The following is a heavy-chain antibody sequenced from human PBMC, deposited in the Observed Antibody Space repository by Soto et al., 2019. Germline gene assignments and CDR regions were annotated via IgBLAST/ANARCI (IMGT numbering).Heavy chain of an antibody. V-gene: IGHV1-2*04. J-gene: IGHJ5*02. CDR3: ARGGYDILTRYYYNWFDG. D-gene: IGHD3-9*01. CDR2: INPNSGGT. Sequence: ASVKVSCKASGYTFTGYYMHWVRQAPGQGLEWMGWINPNSGGTNYAQKFQGWVTMTRDTSISTAYMELSRLRSDDTAVYYCARGGYDILTRYYYNWFDGRVGGTLLSVSS. CDR1: GYTFTGYY.